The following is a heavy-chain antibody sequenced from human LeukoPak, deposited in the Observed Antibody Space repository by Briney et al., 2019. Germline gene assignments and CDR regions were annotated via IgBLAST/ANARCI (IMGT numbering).Heavy chain of an antibody. J-gene: IGHJ4*02. D-gene: IGHD3-22*01. CDR2: IYHSGST. CDR1: GYSISSGYY. V-gene: IGHV4-38-2*02. CDR3: ARDRYDSSGYHDY. Sequence: SETLSLTCTVSGYSISSGYYWGWIRQPPGKGLEWIGSIYHSGSTYYNPSLKSRVAISVDTSKNQFSLKLSSVTAADTAVYYCARDRYDSSGYHDYWGQGTLVTVSS.